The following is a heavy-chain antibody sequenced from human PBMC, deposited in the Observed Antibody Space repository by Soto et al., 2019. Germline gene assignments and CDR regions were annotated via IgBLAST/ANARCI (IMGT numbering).Heavy chain of an antibody. CDR2: ISGSGGST. V-gene: IGHV3-23*01. D-gene: IGHD5-18*01. Sequence: LRLSCAASGFTFSSYAMSWVRQAPGKGLEWVSAISGSGGSTYYADSVKGRFTISRDNSKNTLYLQMNSLRAEDTAVYYCAKRVVRGGYSYGADYYGMDIWGQGTTVTVSS. CDR3: AKRVVRGGYSYGADYYGMDI. J-gene: IGHJ6*02. CDR1: GFTFSSYA.